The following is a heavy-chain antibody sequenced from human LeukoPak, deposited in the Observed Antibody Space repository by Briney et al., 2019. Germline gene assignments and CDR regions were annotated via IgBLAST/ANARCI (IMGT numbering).Heavy chain of an antibody. Sequence: GGSLRLSCAASGFTVSSNYMNWVRQAPGKGLEWVSVIYSGGSTYYADSVKGRFTISRDNSKDTLFLQMNSLRAEDTAVYYCAREAVTRNYFDYWGQGTLVTVSS. CDR3: AREAVTRNYFDY. D-gene: IGHD4-17*01. CDR1: GFTVSSNY. J-gene: IGHJ4*02. CDR2: IYSGGST. V-gene: IGHV3-53*01.